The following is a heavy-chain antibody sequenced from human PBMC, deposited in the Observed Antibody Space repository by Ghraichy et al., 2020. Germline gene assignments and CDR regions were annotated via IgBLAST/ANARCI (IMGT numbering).Heavy chain of an antibody. D-gene: IGHD3-3*01. CDR3: ARAEKLRFLEWLLPENNWFDP. Sequence: ASVKVSCKASGYTFTSYGISWVRQAPGQGLEWMGWISAYNGNTNYAQKLQGRVTMTTDTSTSTAYMELRSLRSDDTAVYYCARAEKLRFLEWLLPENNWFDPWGQGTLVTVSS. V-gene: IGHV1-18*01. J-gene: IGHJ5*02. CDR1: GYTFTSYG. CDR2: ISAYNGNT.